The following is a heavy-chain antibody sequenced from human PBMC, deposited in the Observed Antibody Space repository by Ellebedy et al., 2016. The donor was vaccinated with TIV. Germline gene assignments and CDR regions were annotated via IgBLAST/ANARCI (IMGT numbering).Heavy chain of an antibody. V-gene: IGHV3-7*01. CDR1: GFSFSSYW. CDR2: MRQDGGDK. J-gene: IGHJ3*01. D-gene: IGHD4-17*01. CDR3: ATDGSYGDYRSPAHAFEV. Sequence: GGSLRLSCVASGFSFSSYWMSWVRQAPGKGLEWVANMRQDGGDKYYVDSVKGRFTISRDNAKNSLYLQMTSLRADDTALYYCATDGSYGDYRSPAHAFEVWGQGTMVTVSS.